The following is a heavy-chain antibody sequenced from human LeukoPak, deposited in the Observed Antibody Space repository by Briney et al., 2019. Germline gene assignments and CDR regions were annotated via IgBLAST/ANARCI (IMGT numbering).Heavy chain of an antibody. CDR1: GFTFSSYG. CDR2: ISSSGSYI. D-gene: IGHD2-2*01. CDR3: ARDSDTVLVPSALKGAFDY. Sequence: GGSLRLSCAASGFTFSSYGMNWVRQAPGKGLEWVSSISSSGSYIYYADSLKGRFTISRDNAKNSLYLHMSDLRAEDAAVYYCARDSDTVLVPSALKGAFDYWGPGTLVTVSS. V-gene: IGHV3-21*01. J-gene: IGHJ4*02.